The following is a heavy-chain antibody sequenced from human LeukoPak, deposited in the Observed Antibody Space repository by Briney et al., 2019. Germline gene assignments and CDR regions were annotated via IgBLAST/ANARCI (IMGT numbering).Heavy chain of an antibody. CDR2: IYHSGTT. Sequence: SETLSLTCTVSGGSISSSSYYWGWLRQPPGTGLEWIGSIYHSGTTYYNPSLKSRVTISVDTSRNQFSLNLHSVTAADTAVYYCARDSLMSGSGWYLGQGILVTVSS. V-gene: IGHV4-39*07. CDR1: GGSISSSSYY. D-gene: IGHD6-19*01. J-gene: IGHJ4*02. CDR3: ARDSLMSGSGWY.